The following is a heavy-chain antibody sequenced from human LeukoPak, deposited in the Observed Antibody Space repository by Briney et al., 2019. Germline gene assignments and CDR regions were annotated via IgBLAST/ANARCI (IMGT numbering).Heavy chain of an antibody. V-gene: IGHV3-66*02. D-gene: IGHD7-27*01. Sequence: GRSHRLFCAASVLTISTNYMSCVGHVRRSMLEWVSVIYSGGTTYYADSVKGRFTISRDSSKNTLYVQMNSLRADDTAVYYCARVLGIYAFDVWGQGTMVTVSS. CDR1: VLTISTNY. CDR2: IYSGGTT. CDR3: ARVLGIYAFDV. J-gene: IGHJ3*01.